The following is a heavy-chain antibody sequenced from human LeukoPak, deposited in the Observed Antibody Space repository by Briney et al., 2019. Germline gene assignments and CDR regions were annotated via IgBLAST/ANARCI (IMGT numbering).Heavy chain of an antibody. CDR3: AKYGPQDSGSSHFDY. Sequence: GGSLRLSCAASGFTFSSYAMSWVRQAPGKGLEWVSAIRDSGSSTHYADSVKGRFTTSRDNSKNTPFLQMNSLRAEDTAIYYCAKYGPQDSGSSHFDYWGQGALVTVSS. CDR2: IRDSGSST. V-gene: IGHV3-23*01. J-gene: IGHJ4*02. D-gene: IGHD1-26*01. CDR1: GFTFSSYA.